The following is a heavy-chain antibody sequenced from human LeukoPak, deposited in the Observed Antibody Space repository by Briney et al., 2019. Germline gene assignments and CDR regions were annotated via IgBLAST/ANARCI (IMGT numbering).Heavy chain of an antibody. CDR1: GASISSNSYY. V-gene: IGHV4-39*07. D-gene: IGHD1-26*01. Sequence: SETLSLTCSVSGASISSNSYYWGWIRQPPGKELEWIGSVYYSGSAYYNPSPKSRATISVDTSKNHFSLKVNSVTAADTAVYYCARHGDSGSYDNWFDPWGQGTLVTVSS. J-gene: IGHJ5*02. CDR3: ARHGDSGSYDNWFDP. CDR2: VYYSGSA.